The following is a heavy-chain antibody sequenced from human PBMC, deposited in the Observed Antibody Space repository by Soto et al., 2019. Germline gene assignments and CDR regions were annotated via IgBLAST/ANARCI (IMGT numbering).Heavy chain of an antibody. D-gene: IGHD2-8*01. V-gene: IGHV4-59*12. Sequence: SETLSLTCTVSGGSCSPNYWAWIRQPPGKGLEWVGYIYYSGTTSYNPSLKSRVALSLETSKNTLYLQMNSLRAEDTAIYYCAKGIWCTNTVCVDNWSQGTLVTVSS. J-gene: IGHJ4*02. CDR3: AKGIWCTNTVCVDN. CDR1: GGSCSPNY. CDR2: IYYSGTT.